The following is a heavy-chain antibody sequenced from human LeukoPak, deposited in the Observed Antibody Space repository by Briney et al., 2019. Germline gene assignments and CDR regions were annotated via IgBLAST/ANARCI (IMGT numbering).Heavy chain of an antibody. CDR3: ARQSCSGGSCYPRPYWYFDL. D-gene: IGHD2-15*01. CDR2: IYYSGST. CDR1: GSSVSNHW. J-gene: IGHJ2*01. V-gene: IGHV4-59*08. Sequence: PSETLSLTCTVSGSSVSNHWWIWIRQPPGKGLEWIGYIYYSGSTNYNPSLKSRVTISVDTSKNQFSLKLSSVTAADTAVYYCARQSCSGGSCYPRPYWYFDLWGRGTLVTVSS.